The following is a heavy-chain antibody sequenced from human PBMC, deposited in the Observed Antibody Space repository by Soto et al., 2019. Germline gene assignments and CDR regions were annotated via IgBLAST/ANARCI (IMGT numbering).Heavy chain of an antibody. CDR1: GFAFNTHW. CDR3: ARGEHSTSSYYYYYGLDV. J-gene: IGHJ6*02. Sequence: ESGGGLVQPGGSLRLSCTTSGFAFNTHWMSWVRQAPGKGLEWVANINQDESAKYYVDSVEGRFTVSRDNAKTSVSLQMNSLRAEDTAVYYCARGEHSTSSYYYYYGLDVWGQGTTVIVSS. D-gene: IGHD1-26*01. CDR2: INQDESAK. V-gene: IGHV3-7*05.